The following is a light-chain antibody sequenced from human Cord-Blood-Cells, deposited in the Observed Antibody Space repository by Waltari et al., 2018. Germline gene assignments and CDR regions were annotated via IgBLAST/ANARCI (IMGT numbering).Light chain of an antibody. CDR3: SSYAGSNNLV. V-gene: IGLV2-8*01. CDR1: SSDVGGYNY. CDR2: EVS. J-gene: IGLJ2*01. Sequence: QSALPQPPSASGSPGQSVTISCTGTSSDVGGYNYVPWYQQHPGKAPKLMIHEVSKRPSGVPDRFSGSKSGNTASLTVSGLQAEYEADYYCSSYAGSNNLVFGGGTKLTVL.